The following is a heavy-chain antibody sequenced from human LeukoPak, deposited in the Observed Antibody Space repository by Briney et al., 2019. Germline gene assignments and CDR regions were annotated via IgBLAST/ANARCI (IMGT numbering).Heavy chain of an antibody. D-gene: IGHD3-22*01. V-gene: IGHV1-58*02. CDR3: AADDSSGYYRDAFDI. CDR1: GFTFTSSA. J-gene: IGHJ3*02. CDR2: IVVDSGNT. Sequence: GASVKVSCKASGFTFTSSAMQWVRQARGQRLEWIGWIVVDSGNTNYAQKFQERVTITRDMSTSTAYMELSSLRSEDTAVYYCAADDSSGYYRDAFDIWGQGTMVTVSS.